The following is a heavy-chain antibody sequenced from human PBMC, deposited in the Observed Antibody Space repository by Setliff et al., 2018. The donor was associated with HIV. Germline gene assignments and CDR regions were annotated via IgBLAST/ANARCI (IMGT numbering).Heavy chain of an antibody. CDR2: INEDGSEK. D-gene: IGHD3-10*01. J-gene: IGHJ4*02. V-gene: IGHV3-7*03. Sequence: GGSLRLSCAASGFTFSGYGMHWVRQAPGKGLEWVANINEDGSEKYYVDSVKGRFTISRDNAKNSLYLQMSNLRVDDTAVYYCARWSGRTGGVWGQGTLVTVSS. CDR1: GFTFSGYG. CDR3: ARWSGRTGGV.